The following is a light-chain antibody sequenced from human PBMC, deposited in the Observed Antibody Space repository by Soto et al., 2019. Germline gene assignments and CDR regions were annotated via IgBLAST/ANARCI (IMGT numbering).Light chain of an antibody. J-gene: IGKJ2*01. CDR3: QQYYSHYHT. Sequence: DIVMTQSPDSLAGSLGERATINCKSSQTVLHNSLAWYQQKPGQPPKLLIYWASTRESGVPDRFSGSGSGTDFTLTINSLQAEDVAVYYCQQYYSHYHTFGQGTKLEIK. CDR1: QTVLHNS. CDR2: WAS. V-gene: IGKV4-1*01.